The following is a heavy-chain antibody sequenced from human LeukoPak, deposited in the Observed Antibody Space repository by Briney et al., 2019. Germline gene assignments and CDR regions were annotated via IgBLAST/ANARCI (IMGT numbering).Heavy chain of an antibody. V-gene: IGHV3-7*03. Sequence: GGSLRLSCAASGFTFSSYWMSWVRQAPGKGLEWVANIKQDGSEKYYVDSVKGRFTISRDNAKNSLYLQMNSLRAEDTAVYYCARESSIAARLRFDYWGQGTLVTVSS. CDR3: ARESSIAARLRFDY. J-gene: IGHJ4*02. D-gene: IGHD6-6*01. CDR2: IKQDGSEK. CDR1: GFTFSSYW.